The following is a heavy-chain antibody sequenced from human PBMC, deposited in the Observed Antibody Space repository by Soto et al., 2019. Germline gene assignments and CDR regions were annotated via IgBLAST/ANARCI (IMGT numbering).Heavy chain of an antibody. CDR2: IYGGLTT. J-gene: IGHJ6*02. CDR1: GFTVSSTY. V-gene: IGHV3-53*01. D-gene: IGHD6-13*01. CDR3: ARDRIEAAGTPRFNYYYGMDV. Sequence: GESLKISCAASGFTVSSTYMTWVRQAPGKGLEWVSVIYGGLTTSYADSVKGRFTISRDNSKNTVFLQMNSLRGEDTAVYYCARDRIEAAGTPRFNYYYGMDVWGQGTTVTAP.